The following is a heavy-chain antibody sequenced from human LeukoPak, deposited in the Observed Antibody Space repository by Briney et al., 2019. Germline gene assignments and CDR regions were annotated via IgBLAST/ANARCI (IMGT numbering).Heavy chain of an antibody. CDR3: ARDPDKYYGGSDFDY. CDR1: GFTVSSNY. Sequence: PGGSLRLSCSASGFTVSSNYMSWVRQAPGKGLEWVSVIYSGGSTYYTDSVKGRFTISRDNSKNTLYLQMNSLRAEDTAVYYCARDPDKYYGGSDFDYWGQGTLVTVSS. CDR2: IYSGGST. V-gene: IGHV3-66*02. D-gene: IGHD4-23*01. J-gene: IGHJ4*02.